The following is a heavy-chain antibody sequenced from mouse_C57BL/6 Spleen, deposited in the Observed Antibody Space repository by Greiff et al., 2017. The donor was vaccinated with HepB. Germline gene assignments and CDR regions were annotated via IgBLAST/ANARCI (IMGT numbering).Heavy chain of an antibody. D-gene: IGHD2-5*01. CDR3: AREDSNYVDWYFDV. V-gene: IGHV1-53*01. CDR2: INPSNGGT. Sequence: QVHVKQPGTELVKPGASVKLSCKASGYTFTSYWMHWVKQRPGQGLEWIGNINPSNGGTNYNEKFKSKATLTVDKSSSTAYMQLSSLTSEDSAVYYCAREDSNYVDWYFDVWGTGTTVTVSS. CDR1: GYTFTSYW. J-gene: IGHJ1*03.